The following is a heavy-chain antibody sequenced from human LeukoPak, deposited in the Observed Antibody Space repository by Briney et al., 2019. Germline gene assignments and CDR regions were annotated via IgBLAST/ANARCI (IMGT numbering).Heavy chain of an antibody. CDR3: AREDSSGWYVFDY. V-gene: IGHV1-46*01. D-gene: IGHD6-19*01. J-gene: IGHJ4*02. CDR2: INPSGGST. CDR1: GYTFTSYY. Sequence: ASVKVSCKASGYTFTSYYMHWVRQAPGQGLEWMGVINPSGGSTSYAQKFQVRVTMTRDTSTSTVYMELSSLRSEDTAVYYCAREDSSGWYVFDYWGQGTLVTVSS.